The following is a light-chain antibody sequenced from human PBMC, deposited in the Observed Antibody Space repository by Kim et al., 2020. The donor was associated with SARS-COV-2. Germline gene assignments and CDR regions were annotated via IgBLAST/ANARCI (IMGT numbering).Light chain of an antibody. CDR1: SSDVGSYNR. Sequence: QSALTQPPSVSGSPGQSVTISCTGTSSDVGSYNRVSWYQQPPGTAPKLMIYEVSNRPSGVPDRFSGSKSGNTASLIISGLQSEDEADYYCSSYTSSSLVVFGGGTQLTVL. CDR2: EVS. CDR3: SSYTSSSLVV. J-gene: IGLJ2*01. V-gene: IGLV2-18*02.